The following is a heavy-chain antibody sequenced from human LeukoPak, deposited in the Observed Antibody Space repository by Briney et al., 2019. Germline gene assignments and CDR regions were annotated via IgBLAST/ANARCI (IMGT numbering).Heavy chain of an antibody. J-gene: IGHJ4*02. Sequence: GGTLRLSCAASGFTFSSYAMSWVRQAPGKGLERVSAIRGSGGSTYYADSVKGRFTISRDNSKNTLYLQINSLRAEYTSVYYYAKCRPDYGDYGGYWGQGTLVTVSS. D-gene: IGHD4-17*01. V-gene: IGHV3-23*01. CDR1: GFTFSSYA. CDR2: IRGSGGST. CDR3: AKCRPDYGDYGGY.